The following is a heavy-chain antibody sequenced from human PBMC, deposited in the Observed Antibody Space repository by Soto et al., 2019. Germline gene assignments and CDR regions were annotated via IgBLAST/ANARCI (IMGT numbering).Heavy chain of an antibody. J-gene: IGHJ4*02. V-gene: IGHV3-21*01. CDR3: AREDSIIIPAVSDF. CDR2: ISKSDYT. D-gene: IGHD2-2*01. CDR1: GFAFNNYG. Sequence: PGGSLRLSCTVSGFAFNNYGINWVRQAPGKGLEWVSSISKSDYTYYSDPVKGRFTISRDSAKNSVSLQMNTLRVEDTAVYYCAREDSIIIPAVSDFWGQGTLVTVSS.